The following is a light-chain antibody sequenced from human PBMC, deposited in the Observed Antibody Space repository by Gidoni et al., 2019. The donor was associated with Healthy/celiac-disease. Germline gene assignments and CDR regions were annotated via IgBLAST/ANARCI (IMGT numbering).Light chain of an antibody. Sequence: DIQFTHTPSTLSASVGDRVTITCRASQSISSWLAWYQQKPGKAPKLLIYKASSLESGVPSRFSGSGSGTEFTLTISSLQPDDFATYYCQQYNSFWTFGQGTKVEIK. CDR2: KAS. CDR1: QSISSW. V-gene: IGKV1-5*03. J-gene: IGKJ1*01. CDR3: QQYNSFWT.